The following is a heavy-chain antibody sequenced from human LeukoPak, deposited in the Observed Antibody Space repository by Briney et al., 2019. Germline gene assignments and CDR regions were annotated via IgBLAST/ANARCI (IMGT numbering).Heavy chain of an antibody. J-gene: IGHJ4*02. CDR3: VRSTMGVRRTNDY. CDR1: GYSFTSYD. Sequence: ASVKVSCKASGYSFTSYDINWVRQAPGQGLGWMGWMNLDSANTGYAQKFQGRVTMTRDTSISTAYMELSSLRSDDTAVYYCVRSTMGVRRTNDYWGQGTLVTVSS. CDR2: MNLDSANT. V-gene: IGHV1-8*01. D-gene: IGHD3-10*01.